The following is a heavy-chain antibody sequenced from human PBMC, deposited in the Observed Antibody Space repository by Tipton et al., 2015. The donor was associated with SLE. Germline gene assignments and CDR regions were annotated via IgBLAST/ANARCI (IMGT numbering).Heavy chain of an antibody. CDR1: GYTFASYD. Sequence: QLVQSGAEVKKPGASVKVSCKASGYTFASYDINWVRRATGQGLEWMGWVNPNSGNTAYAQKFQGRVTMTRDTSISTAYMELSSLTSEDTAVYYCARRAVAGYFDSWGQGTLVTVSS. CDR2: VNPNSGNT. D-gene: IGHD6-19*01. V-gene: IGHV1-8*01. CDR3: ARRAVAGYFDS. J-gene: IGHJ4*02.